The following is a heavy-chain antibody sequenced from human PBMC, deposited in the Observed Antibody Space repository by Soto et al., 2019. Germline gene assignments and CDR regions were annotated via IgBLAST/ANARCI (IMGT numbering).Heavy chain of an antibody. J-gene: IGHJ4*02. D-gene: IGHD3-22*01. CDR1: GGSVSSGGYY. CDR3: AGGGGYYYPSFDY. V-gene: IGHV4-31*03. Sequence: SETLSLTCTVSGGSVSSGGYYWSWIRQHPGKGLEWIGYIYYTGSTYYNPSLKSRLLISVDTSKNQCSLQLSSVSAADTAVYYCAGGGGYYYPSFDYWGQGTPVTVSS. CDR2: IYYTGST.